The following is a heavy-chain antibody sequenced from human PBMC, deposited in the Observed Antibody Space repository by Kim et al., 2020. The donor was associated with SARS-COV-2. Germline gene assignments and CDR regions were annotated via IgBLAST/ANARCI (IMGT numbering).Heavy chain of an antibody. D-gene: IGHD3-10*01. J-gene: IGHJ4*02. V-gene: IGHV3-30*01. CDR3: ARSSNYYGSGSHFDY. Sequence: DSVKGRFTISRDNSKNTLYLQMNSLRAEDTAVYYCARSSNYYGSGSHFDYWGQGTLVTVSS.